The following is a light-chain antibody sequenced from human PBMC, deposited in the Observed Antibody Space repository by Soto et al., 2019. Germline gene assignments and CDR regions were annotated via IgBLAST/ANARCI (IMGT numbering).Light chain of an antibody. CDR3: SSYAGSNKKV. J-gene: IGLJ2*01. Sequence: QSALTQPPSASGSPGQSVTISCTGTSSDVGGYNYVSWYQQHPGKAPKLMIYEVSKRPSGVPDRFSGSKSGNTASLTVSGLQGEDEADYYCSSYAGSNKKVFGGGTQLTVL. CDR1: SSDVGGYNY. V-gene: IGLV2-8*01. CDR2: EVS.